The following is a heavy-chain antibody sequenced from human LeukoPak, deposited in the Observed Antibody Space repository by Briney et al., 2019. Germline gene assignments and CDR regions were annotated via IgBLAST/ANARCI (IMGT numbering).Heavy chain of an antibody. CDR3: ARRSSYGYEYYYGMDV. J-gene: IGHJ6*02. V-gene: IGHV1-69*04. CDR1: GGPFSSYA. CDR2: IIPILGIA. D-gene: IGHD5-18*01. Sequence: SVKVSCKASGGPFSSYAISWVRQAPGQGLEWMGRIIPILGIANYAQKFQGRVTITADKSTSTAYMELSSLRSEDTAVYYCARRSSYGYEYYYGMDVWGQGTTVTVSS.